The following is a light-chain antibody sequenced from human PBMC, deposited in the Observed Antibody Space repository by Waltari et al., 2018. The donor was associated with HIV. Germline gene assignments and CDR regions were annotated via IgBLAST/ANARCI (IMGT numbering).Light chain of an antibody. V-gene: IGKV3-20*01. CDR3: QQYGSGYT. J-gene: IGKJ2*01. CDR1: QNINNNH. CDR2: DTS. Sequence: IVLSQSPGTVSLSPGGRATLSCRASQNINNNHLAWYHQKFGQAPRLLIYDTSNRAHGIPDTFRGSGFGTDFSLTIGRVEPEDFGVYYCQQYGSGYTFGQGTRLEIK.